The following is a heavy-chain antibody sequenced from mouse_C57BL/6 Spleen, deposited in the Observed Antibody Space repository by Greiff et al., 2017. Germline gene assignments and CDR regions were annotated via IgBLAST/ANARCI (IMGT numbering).Heavy chain of an antibody. Sequence: QVQLQQPGAELVMPGASVKLSCKASGYTFTSYWMHWVKQRPGQGLEWIGEIDPSDSYTNYNQKFKGKSTLTVDKSSSTAYMQLSSLTSEDSAVYYCARWSTVVGDYAMDYWGQGTSVTVSS. V-gene: IGHV1-69*01. CDR3: ARWSTVVGDYAMDY. D-gene: IGHD1-1*01. J-gene: IGHJ4*01. CDR1: GYTFTSYW. CDR2: IDPSDSYT.